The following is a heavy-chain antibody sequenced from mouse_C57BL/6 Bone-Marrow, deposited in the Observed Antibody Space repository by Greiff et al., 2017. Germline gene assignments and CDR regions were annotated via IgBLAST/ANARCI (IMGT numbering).Heavy chain of an antibody. CDR3: ARASSSPGYFDV. CDR2: TFYSGIT. CDR1: GFSINSDCY. J-gene: IGHJ1*03. Sequence: EVQGVESGPSLVRPSQTLSLTCTVTGFSINSDCYWIWIRQFPGNKLEYIGYTFYSGITYYNPSLESRTYITRDTSKNQFSLKLSSVTTEDTATYYCARASSSPGYFDVWGTGTTVTVSS. V-gene: IGHV3-3*01.